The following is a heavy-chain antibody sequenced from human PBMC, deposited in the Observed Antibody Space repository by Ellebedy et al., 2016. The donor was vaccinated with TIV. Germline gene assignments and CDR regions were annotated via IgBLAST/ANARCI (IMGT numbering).Heavy chain of an antibody. J-gene: IGHJ4*02. V-gene: IGHV3-23*01. Sequence: PGGSLRLSCAASGFTFSSYAMSWVRQAPGKGLELVSTISSTGSRTYYADSVEGRFIISRDNSKQTLYLQMNSLRAEDTAVYHCAKGRGGGSDTSAPRYYFDYWGLGTLVTVSS. CDR3: AKGRGGGSDTSAPRYYFDY. D-gene: IGHD3-22*01. CDR2: ISSTGSRT. CDR1: GFTFSSYA.